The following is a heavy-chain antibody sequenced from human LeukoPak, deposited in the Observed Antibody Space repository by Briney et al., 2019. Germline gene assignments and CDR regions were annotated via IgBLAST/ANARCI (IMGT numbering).Heavy chain of an antibody. CDR1: GFTFSSYA. Sequence: GGSLRLSCAASGFTFSSYAMSWVRQAPGRGLEWVSAISGSDVSTYYADSVKGRFTISRDNSKNTLYLQMNSLRSEDTAVYYCARGIHYYGSGNYYYMDVWGKGTTVTISS. CDR3: ARGIHYYGSGNYYYMDV. D-gene: IGHD3-10*01. J-gene: IGHJ6*03. CDR2: ISGSDVST. V-gene: IGHV3-23*01.